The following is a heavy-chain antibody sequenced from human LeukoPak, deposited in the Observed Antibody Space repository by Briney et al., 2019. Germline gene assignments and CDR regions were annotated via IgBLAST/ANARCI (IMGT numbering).Heavy chain of an antibody. J-gene: IGHJ3*02. D-gene: IGHD3-16*01. V-gene: IGHV3-48*04. CDR2: ISSSSSTI. Sequence: GGSLRLSCAASGFTFSSYSMNWVRQAPGKGLEWVSYISSSSSTIYYADSVKGRFTISRDNAKNSLYLQMNSLRAEDTAVYYCASGAGAWAFDIWGQGTMVTVSS. CDR3: ASGAGAWAFDI. CDR1: GFTFSSYS.